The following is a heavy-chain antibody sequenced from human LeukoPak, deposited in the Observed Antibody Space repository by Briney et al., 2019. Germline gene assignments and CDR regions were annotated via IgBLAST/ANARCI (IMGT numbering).Heavy chain of an antibody. Sequence: PGRSLRLSCAASGFTFDDYAMHWVRQAPGKGLEWVSGISWNSGSIGYADSVKGRFTISRDNAKNSLYLQMNSLRAEDTALCYCAKTHYYDSSGYYFDYWGQGTLVTVSS. J-gene: IGHJ4*02. CDR3: AKTHYYDSSGYYFDY. V-gene: IGHV3-9*01. D-gene: IGHD3-22*01. CDR2: ISWNSGSI. CDR1: GFTFDDYA.